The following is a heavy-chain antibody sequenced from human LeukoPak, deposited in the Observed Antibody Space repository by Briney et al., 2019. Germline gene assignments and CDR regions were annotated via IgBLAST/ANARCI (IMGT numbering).Heavy chain of an antibody. CDR2: ISAYNGNT. CDR1: GYTFTSYG. Sequence: GASVKVSCKASGYTFTSYGISWVRQAPGQGLEWMGWISAYNGNTNYAQKLQGRVTMTTDTSTCTAYMELRSLRSDDTAVYYCARVPGGYDILTGYPEGGYFDYWGQGTLVTVSS. V-gene: IGHV1-18*01. D-gene: IGHD3-9*01. CDR3: ARVPGGYDILTGYPEGGYFDY. J-gene: IGHJ4*02.